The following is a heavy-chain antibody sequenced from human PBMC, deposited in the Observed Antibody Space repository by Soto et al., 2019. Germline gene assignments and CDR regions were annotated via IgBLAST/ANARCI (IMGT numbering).Heavy chain of an antibody. J-gene: IGHJ4*02. CDR2: IIGGGGST. V-gene: IGHV3-23*04. D-gene: IGHD6-13*01. Sequence: EVHLVESGGGLVQPGGSLRLSCAVSGVTFSSYAMSWVRQAPGKGLEWVSAIIGGGGSTYYADSVRGRFSISKDKSRNTLYLQMDNLRVANKVIYRGEKDVRYSSSWYSLDSWGQGTLVIVSS. CDR3: EKDVRYSSSWYSLDS. CDR1: GVTFSSYA.